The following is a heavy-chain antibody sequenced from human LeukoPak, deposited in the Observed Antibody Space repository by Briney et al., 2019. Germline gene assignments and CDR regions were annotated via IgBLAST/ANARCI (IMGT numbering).Heavy chain of an antibody. CDR1: GFTVSSNY. V-gene: IGHV3-53*01. J-gene: IGHJ4*02. Sequence: GGSLRLSCAVSGFTVSSNYMSWVRQAPGKGLEWVSVIYSDGSTYSADSADSVKGRFTVYRDNSKNTLYLQIKTLRAEDTAVYYCARGIAAAGTALFNWGQGTLLTVSS. CDR3: ARGIAAAGTALFN. CDR2: IYSDGST. D-gene: IGHD6-13*01.